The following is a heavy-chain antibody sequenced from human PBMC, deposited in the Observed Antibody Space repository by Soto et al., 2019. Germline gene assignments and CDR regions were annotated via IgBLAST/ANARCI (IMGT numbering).Heavy chain of an antibody. Sequence: PGGSLRLSCAASGFTFGNYWMHWVRQAPGKGLVWVSRISDYGRINYADSVKDRFIISRDDARSELYLQLNDLRVEDTATYYCARGGLKPFDHWGQGALVTVSS. CDR2: ISDYGRI. V-gene: IGHV3-74*01. CDR3: ARGGLKPFDH. CDR1: GFTFGNYW. D-gene: IGHD2-21*02. J-gene: IGHJ4*02.